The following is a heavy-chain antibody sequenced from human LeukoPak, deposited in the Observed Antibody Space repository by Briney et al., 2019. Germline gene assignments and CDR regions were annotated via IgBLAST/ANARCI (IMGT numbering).Heavy chain of an antibody. Sequence: GGSLRLSCAASGFAFRSFVVSWVRQAPGKGLEWVSSISSSSSYIYYADSVKGRFPISRDNAKNSLYLQMNSLRAEDTAVYYCARVLHFDWLLYHWGQGTLVTVSP. D-gene: IGHD3-9*01. V-gene: IGHV3-21*01. J-gene: IGHJ5*02. CDR3: ARVLHFDWLLYH. CDR2: ISSSSSYI. CDR1: GFAFRSFV.